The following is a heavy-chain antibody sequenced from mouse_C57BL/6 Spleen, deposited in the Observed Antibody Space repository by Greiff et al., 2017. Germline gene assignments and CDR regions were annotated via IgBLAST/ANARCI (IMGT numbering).Heavy chain of an antibody. J-gene: IGHJ2*01. CDR3: TRDGYLLDY. V-gene: IGHV1-15*01. CDR2: IDPETGGT. CDR1: GYTFTDYE. Sequence: QVQLQQPGAELVRPGASVTLSCKASGYTFTDYEMHWVKQTPVHGLEWIGAIDPETGGTAYNQKFKGKAILTADKSSSTAYMELRSLTSEDSAVYYCTRDGYLLDYWGQGTTLTVSS. D-gene: IGHD2-3*01.